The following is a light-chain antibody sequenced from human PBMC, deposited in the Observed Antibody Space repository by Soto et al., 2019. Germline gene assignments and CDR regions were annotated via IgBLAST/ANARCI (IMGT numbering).Light chain of an antibody. CDR3: QQYGGSPQT. CDR2: GAS. J-gene: IGKJ1*01. Sequence: NVLSHSPGTLSLSTGERATLSCRASQSVSSNYFAWYQQKPGQAPRLLIYGASSRATGIPDRFSGSGSGTDFTLTISRLEPEDFAVYYCQQYGGSPQTFGQGSIVDVK. V-gene: IGKV3-20*01. CDR1: QSVSSNY.